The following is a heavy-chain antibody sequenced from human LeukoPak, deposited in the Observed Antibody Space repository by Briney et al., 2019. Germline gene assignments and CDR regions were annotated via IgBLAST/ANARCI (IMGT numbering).Heavy chain of an antibody. CDR3: AREAVFPYYYDSSGYYSPVDAFDI. V-gene: IGHV1-18*01. CDR2: ISAYNGNT. Sequence: ASVKVSCKASGGTFSSYAISWVRQAPGQGLEWMGWISAYNGNTNYAQKLQGRVTMTTDTSTSTAYMELRSLRSDDTAVYYCAREAVFPYYYDSSGYYSPVDAFDIWGQGTMVTVSS. CDR1: GGTFSSYA. D-gene: IGHD3-22*01. J-gene: IGHJ3*02.